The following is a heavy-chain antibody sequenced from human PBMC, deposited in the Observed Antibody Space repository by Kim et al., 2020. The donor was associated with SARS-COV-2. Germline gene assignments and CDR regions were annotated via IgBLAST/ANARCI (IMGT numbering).Heavy chain of an antibody. V-gene: IGHV4-59*01. CDR1: GGSISSYY. CDR3: ARDHTVTTSYYYYYYGMDV. CDR2: IYYSGST. Sequence: SETLSLTCTVSGGSISSYYWSWIRQPPGKGLEWIGYIYYSGSTNYNPSLKSRVTISVDTSKNQFSLKLSSVTAADTAVYYCARDHTVTTSYYYYYYGMDVWGQGTTVTVS. J-gene: IGHJ6*02. D-gene: IGHD4-17*01.